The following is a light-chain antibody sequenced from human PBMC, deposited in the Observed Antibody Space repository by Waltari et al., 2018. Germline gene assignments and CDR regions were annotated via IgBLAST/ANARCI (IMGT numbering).Light chain of an antibody. CDR3: QHYNSYSPT. CDR1: QSISSW. J-gene: IGKJ1*01. V-gene: IGKV1-5*03. CDR2: KAS. Sequence: DIQMTQSPSTLSASVGDRVTITCRASQSISSWLPWYQQRPGKAPNLLIYKASSLESGVPSRFSGSGSGTEFTLTISSLQPDDFATYYCQHYNSYSPTFGQGTKVEIK.